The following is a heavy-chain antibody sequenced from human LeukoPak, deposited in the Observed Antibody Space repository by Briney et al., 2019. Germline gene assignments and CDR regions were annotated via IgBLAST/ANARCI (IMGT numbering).Heavy chain of an antibody. J-gene: IGHJ3*02. CDR2: IYSGGST. D-gene: IGHD6-6*01. Sequence: GGSLRLSCAASGFTVSSNYMSWVRQAPGKGLEWVSVIYSGGSTYYADSVKGRFTISRENSKNTLYLQMNSLRAEDTAVYYCAREYSSSSGKAFDIWGQGTMVTVSS. CDR3: AREYSSSSGKAFDI. V-gene: IGHV3-66*01. CDR1: GFTVSSNY.